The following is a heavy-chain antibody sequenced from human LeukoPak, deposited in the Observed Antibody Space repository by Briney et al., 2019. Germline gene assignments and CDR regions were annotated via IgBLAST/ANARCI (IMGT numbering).Heavy chain of an antibody. Sequence: ASVKVSCKASGYTFTSYDINWVRQAPGQGLEWMGGIIPIFGTANYAQKFQGRVTITADESTSTAYMELSSLRSEDTAVYYCARDSLGRSSTSCYAHYYYMDVWGKGTTVTISS. CDR3: ARDSLGRSSTSCYAHYYYMDV. CDR2: IIPIFGTA. V-gene: IGHV1-69*13. D-gene: IGHD2-2*01. J-gene: IGHJ6*03. CDR1: GYTFTSYD.